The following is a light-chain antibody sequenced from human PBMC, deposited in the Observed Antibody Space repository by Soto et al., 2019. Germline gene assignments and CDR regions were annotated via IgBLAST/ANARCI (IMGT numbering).Light chain of an antibody. CDR2: GAS. V-gene: IGKV3-20*01. J-gene: IGKJ1*01. Sequence: EIVLTQSPGTLSLSPGERATLSCRASQSVSSSYLAWYQQKPGQAPRLLIYGASSRATGIPDRFSGSGSGTDFTLTISRLEPEDFAVYYCQQYDSPPRWTVGQGTKV. CDR3: QQYDSPPRWT. CDR1: QSVSSSY.